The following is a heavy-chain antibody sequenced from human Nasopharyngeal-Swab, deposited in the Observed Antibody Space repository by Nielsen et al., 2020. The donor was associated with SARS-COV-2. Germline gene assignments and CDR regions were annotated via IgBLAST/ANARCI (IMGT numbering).Heavy chain of an antibody. V-gene: IGHV4-61*01. D-gene: IGHD6-13*01. CDR2: IYYSGST. CDR1: GGSVSSGSYY. Sequence: SETLSLTCTVSGGSVSSGSYYWSWIRQPPGKGLEWIGYIYYSGSTNYNPSLKSRVTISVDTSKNQFSLKPSSVTAADTAVYYCAREYSSSWYRGFDYWGQGTLVTFSS. CDR3: AREYSSSWYRGFDY. J-gene: IGHJ4*02.